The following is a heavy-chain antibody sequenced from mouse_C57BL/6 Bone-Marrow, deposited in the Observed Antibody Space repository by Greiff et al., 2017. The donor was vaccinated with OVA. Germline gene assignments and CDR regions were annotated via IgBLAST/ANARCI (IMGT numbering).Heavy chain of an antibody. CDR1: GFTLSSYA. Sequence: EVKLVESGGGLVKPGGSLKLSCAASGFTLSSYAMSWVRQTPEKRLEWVATISDGGSYTYYPDNVKGRFTISRDNAKNNLYLQMSHLKSEDTAMYYCARDNGSSYGRYFDVWGTGTTVTVSS. CDR2: ISDGGSYT. V-gene: IGHV5-4*01. CDR3: ARDNGSSYGRYFDV. D-gene: IGHD1-1*01. J-gene: IGHJ1*03.